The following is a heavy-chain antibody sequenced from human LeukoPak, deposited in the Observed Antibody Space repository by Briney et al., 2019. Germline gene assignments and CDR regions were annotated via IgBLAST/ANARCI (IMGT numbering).Heavy chain of an antibody. CDR2: ISSSSSTI. D-gene: IGHD2-21*02. Sequence: HAGGSLRLSCAASGFPFSGYSMNWVRQAPGKGLEWVSYISSSSSTIYYADSVKGRFTISRDNAKNSLYLQMNSLRAEDTAVYYCASIPCGGDCYSRGDYWGQGTLVTVSS. CDR1: GFPFSGYS. V-gene: IGHV3-48*04. J-gene: IGHJ4*02. CDR3: ASIPCGGDCYSRGDY.